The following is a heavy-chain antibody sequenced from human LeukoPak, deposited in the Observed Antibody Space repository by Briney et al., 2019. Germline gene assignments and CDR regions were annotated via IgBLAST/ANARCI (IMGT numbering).Heavy chain of an antibody. CDR1: GGSFSGYY. J-gene: IGHJ4*02. CDR2: INHSGST. D-gene: IGHD1-26*01. CDR3: ARVVGAIYYFDY. Sequence: SETLSLTCAVYGGSFSGYYWSWIRRPPGKGLEWIGEINHSGSTNYNPSLKSRVTISVDTSKNQFSLKLSSVTAADTAVYYCARVVGAIYYFDYWGQGTLVTVSS. V-gene: IGHV4-34*01.